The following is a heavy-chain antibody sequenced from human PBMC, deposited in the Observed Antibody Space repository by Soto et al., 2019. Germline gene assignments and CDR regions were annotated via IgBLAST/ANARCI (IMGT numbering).Heavy chain of an antibody. J-gene: IGHJ4*02. CDR1: GGSISSYY. V-gene: IGHV4-59*01. Sequence: SETLSLTCTVSGGSISSYYWSWIRQPPGKGLEWIGYIYYSGSTNYNPSLKSRVTISVDTSKNQFSLKLSSVTAADTAVYYCARLPIAARRFRRSGDEFDYWGQGTLVTVSS. CDR2: IYYSGST. D-gene: IGHD6-6*01. CDR3: ARLPIAARRFRRSGDEFDY.